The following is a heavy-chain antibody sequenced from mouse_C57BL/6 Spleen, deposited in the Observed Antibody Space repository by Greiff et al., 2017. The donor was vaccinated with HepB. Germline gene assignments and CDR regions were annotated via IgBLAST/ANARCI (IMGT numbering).Heavy chain of an antibody. D-gene: IGHD1-1*01. CDR2: IYPGDGDT. J-gene: IGHJ2*01. V-gene: IGHV1-82*01. Sequence: VMLVESGPELVKPGASVKISCKASGYAFSSSWMNWVKQRPGKGLEWIGRIYPGDGDTNYNGKFKGKATLTADKSSSTAYMQLSSLTSEDSAVYFCARSLYYGSSQYYFDYWGQGTTLTVSS. CDR1: GYAFSSSW. CDR3: ARSLYYGSSQYYFDY.